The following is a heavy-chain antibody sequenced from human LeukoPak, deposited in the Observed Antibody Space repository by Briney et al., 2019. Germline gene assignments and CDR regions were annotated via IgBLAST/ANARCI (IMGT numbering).Heavy chain of an antibody. Sequence: ASVKVSRKASGYTFTGYYMHWVRQAPGQGLEWMGRINPNSGGTNYAQKFQGRVTMTRVTSISTAHMELSRLRSDDTAVYYCARTIVGATRHDYWGQGTLVTVSS. CDR3: ARTIVGATRHDY. CDR2: INPNSGGT. V-gene: IGHV1-2*06. D-gene: IGHD1-26*01. CDR1: GYTFTGYY. J-gene: IGHJ4*02.